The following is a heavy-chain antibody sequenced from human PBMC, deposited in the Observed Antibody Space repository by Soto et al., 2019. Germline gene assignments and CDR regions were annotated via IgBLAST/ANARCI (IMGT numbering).Heavy chain of an antibody. D-gene: IGHD3-10*01. J-gene: IGHJ4*02. CDR2: ISSSSSTI. V-gene: IGHV3-48*02. CDR1: GFTFSSYS. CDR3: ARAPRGNYGYPSYFDY. Sequence: GGSLRLSCAASGFTFSSYSMNWVRQAPGKGLEWVSYISSSSSTIYYADSVKGRFTISRDNAKNSLYLQMNSLRDEDTAVYYCARAPRGNYGYPSYFDYWGQGTLVTVSS.